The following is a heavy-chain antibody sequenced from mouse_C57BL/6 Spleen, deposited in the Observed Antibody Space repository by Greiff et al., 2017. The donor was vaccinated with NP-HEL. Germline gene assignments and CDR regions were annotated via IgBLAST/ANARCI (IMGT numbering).Heavy chain of an antibody. D-gene: IGHD2-4*01. J-gene: IGHJ4*01. V-gene: IGHV1-15*01. CDR3: TRSYYDYDYYAMDY. Sequence: VKLVESGAELVRPGASVTLSCKASGYTFTDYEMHWVKQTPVHGLEWIGAIDPETGGTAYNQKFKGKAILTADKSSSTAYMELRSLTSEDSAVYYCTRSYYDYDYYAMDYWGQGTSVTVSS. CDR1: GYTFTDYE. CDR2: IDPETGGT.